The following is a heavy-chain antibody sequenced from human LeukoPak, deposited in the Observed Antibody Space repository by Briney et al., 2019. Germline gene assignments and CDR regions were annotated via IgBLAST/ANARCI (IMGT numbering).Heavy chain of an antibody. D-gene: IGHD5-18*01. CDR2: ISGSGGST. J-gene: IGHJ4*02. CDR1: GFTFSSYA. CDR3: ARLGGYSYGLDY. V-gene: IGHV3-23*01. Sequence: GGSLRLSCAASGFTFSSYAMSWVRQAPGKGLEWVSAISGSGGSTYYADSVKGRFTISRDNSKNTLYLQMNSLRAEDTAVYYCARLGGYSYGLDYWGQGTLVTVSS.